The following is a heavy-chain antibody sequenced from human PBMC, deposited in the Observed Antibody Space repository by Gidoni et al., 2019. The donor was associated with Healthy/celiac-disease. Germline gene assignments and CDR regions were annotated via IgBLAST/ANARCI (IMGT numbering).Heavy chain of an antibody. CDR3: AKDMAMVQGTYYFDY. Sequence: EVQLVESGGGLVQPGRSLRLSCAASGFTFDDYAMHWVRQAPGKGLEWVSGISWNSGSIGYADSVKGRFTISRDNAKNSLYLQMNSLRAEDTALYYCAKDMAMVQGTYYFDYWGQGTLVTVSS. D-gene: IGHD3-10*01. CDR1: GFTFDDYA. CDR2: ISWNSGSI. V-gene: IGHV3-9*01. J-gene: IGHJ4*02.